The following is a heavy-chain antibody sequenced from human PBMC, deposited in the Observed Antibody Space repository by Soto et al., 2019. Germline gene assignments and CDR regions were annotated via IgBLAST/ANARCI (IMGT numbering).Heavy chain of an antibody. D-gene: IGHD2-2*01. CDR2: INYSGST. V-gene: IGHV4-34*01. J-gene: IGHJ4*02. CDR3: ARGGVVVVPAARGKYSY. Sequence: SETLSLTCAVYGGSFSGYYWSWIRQPPGKGLEWIGEINYSGSTNYNPSLKSRVTISVDTSKNQFSLKLSSVTAADTAVYYCARGGVVVVPAARGKYSYWGQGTLVTVSS. CDR1: GGSFSGYY.